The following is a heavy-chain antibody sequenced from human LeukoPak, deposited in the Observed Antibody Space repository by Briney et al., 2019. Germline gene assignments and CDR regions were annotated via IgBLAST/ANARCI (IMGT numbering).Heavy chain of an antibody. CDR1: GGSFSGYY. CDR3: ARDLSSGYYFDY. V-gene: IGHV4-34*09. Sequence: PSETLSLTCAVYGGSFSGYYWSWIRQPPGKGLEWIGEINHSGSTNYNPSLKSRVTISVDTPKNQFSLKLSSVTAADTAVYYCARDLSSGYYFDYWGQGTLVTVSS. CDR2: INHSGST. D-gene: IGHD6-6*01. J-gene: IGHJ4*02.